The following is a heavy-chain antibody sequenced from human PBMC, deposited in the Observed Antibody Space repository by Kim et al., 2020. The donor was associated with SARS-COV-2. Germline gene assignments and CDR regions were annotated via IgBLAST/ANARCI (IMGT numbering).Heavy chain of an antibody. CDR3: AREYDTGGYYYYFDY. V-gene: IGHV3-11*04. CDR2: ISSSGSGSTI. CDR1: GFTFSEYQ. Sequence: GGSLRLSCAASGFTFSEYQMSWIRQAPGKRLEWISYISSSGSGSTIDYADSVRGRFTISRDNAKKSLYLQMSSLRAEDTAVYYCAREYDTGGYYYYFDY. J-gene: IGHJ4*01. D-gene: IGHD3-22*01.